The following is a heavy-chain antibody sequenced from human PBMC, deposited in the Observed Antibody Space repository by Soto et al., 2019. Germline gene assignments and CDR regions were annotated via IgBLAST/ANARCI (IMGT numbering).Heavy chain of an antibody. J-gene: IGHJ4*02. CDR1: GGTFSSYA. V-gene: IGHV1-69*13. CDR3: ARDSGYCSGGSCYSSLDY. D-gene: IGHD2-15*01. CDR2: IIPIFGTA. Sequence: SVKVSCKASGGTFSSYAISWVRQAPGQGLEWMGGIIPIFGTANYAQKFQGRVTITADESTSTAYMELSSLRSEDTAVYYCARDSGYCSGGSCYSSLDYWGQGTLVTVSS.